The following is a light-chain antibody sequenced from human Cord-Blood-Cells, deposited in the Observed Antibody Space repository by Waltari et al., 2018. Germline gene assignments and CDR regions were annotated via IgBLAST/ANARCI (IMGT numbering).Light chain of an antibody. CDR1: QSVSSSY. CDR2: GAS. V-gene: IGKV3-20*01. J-gene: IGKJ4*01. CDR3: QQYGSSPT. Sequence: EIVLTQSPGTMSSSTGERATLSCRASQSVSSSYLAWYQQKPGQAPRLLIYGASSRATGIPDRFSGSGSGTDFTLTISRLEPEDFAVYYCQQYGSSPTFGGGTKVEIK.